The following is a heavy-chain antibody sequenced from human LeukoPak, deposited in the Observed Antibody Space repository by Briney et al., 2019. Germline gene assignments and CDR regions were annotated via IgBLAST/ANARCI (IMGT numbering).Heavy chain of an antibody. CDR1: GFTFSSYA. D-gene: IGHD3-22*01. CDR2: ISYDGSNK. CDR3: ARDRGYDSSGYSYYYYGMDV. V-gene: IGHV3-30*04. J-gene: IGHJ6*02. Sequence: PGRSLRLSCAASGFTFSSYAMHWVRQAPGKGLEWVAVISYDGSNKYYADSVKGRFTISRDNSKNTLYLQMNSLRAGDTAVYYCARDRGYDSSGYSYYYYGMDVWGQGTTVTVSS.